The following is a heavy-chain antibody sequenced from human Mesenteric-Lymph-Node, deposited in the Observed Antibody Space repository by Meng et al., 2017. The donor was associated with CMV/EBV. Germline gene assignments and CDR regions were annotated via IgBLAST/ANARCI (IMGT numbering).Heavy chain of an antibody. CDR3: AKDMARQWLVLDYFDY. CDR2: VSGSGVNT. J-gene: IGHJ4*02. D-gene: IGHD6-19*01. CDR1: GFTFSSYG. Sequence: GESLKISCVASGFTFSSYGMSWVRQAPGKGLEWVSGVSGSGVNTYYADSVRGRFTISRDNSKNTVYLQMNSLRGEDTAVYHCAKDMARQWLVLDYFDYWGQGTLVTVSS. V-gene: IGHV3-23*01.